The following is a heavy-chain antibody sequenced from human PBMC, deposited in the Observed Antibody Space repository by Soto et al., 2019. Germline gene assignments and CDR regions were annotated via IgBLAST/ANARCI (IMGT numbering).Heavy chain of an antibody. CDR2: IVVGSGNT. Sequence: ASVKVSCKASGFTFTSSAVQWVRQARGQRLEWIGWIVVGSGNTNYAQKFQERVTITRDMSTSTAYMELSSLRSEDTAVYYCAAYQSWLLAPLDAFDIWGQGTMVTVSS. J-gene: IGHJ3*02. D-gene: IGHD2-21*01. CDR3: AAYQSWLLAPLDAFDI. V-gene: IGHV1-58*01. CDR1: GFTFTSSA.